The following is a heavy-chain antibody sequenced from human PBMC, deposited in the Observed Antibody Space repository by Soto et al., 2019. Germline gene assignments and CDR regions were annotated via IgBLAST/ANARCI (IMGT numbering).Heavy chain of an antibody. CDR2: IWYDGSNK. Sequence: QVQLVESGGGVVQPGRSLRLSCAASGFTFSSYGMHWVRQAPGKGLEWVAVIWYDGSNKYYADSVKGRFTISRDNSKNTLYLEMNSLRAEDTSVYYCARVWQYEFWSGYYTAAHLFDYWGEGTLVTVSS. V-gene: IGHV3-33*01. CDR1: GFTFSSYG. D-gene: IGHD3-3*01. CDR3: ARVWQYEFWSGYYTAAHLFDY. J-gene: IGHJ4*02.